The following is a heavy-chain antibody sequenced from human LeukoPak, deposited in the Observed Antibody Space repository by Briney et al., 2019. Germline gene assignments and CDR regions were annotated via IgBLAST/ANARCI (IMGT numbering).Heavy chain of an antibody. CDR3: ARRDCSSTSCYTRHYYFDY. D-gene: IGHD2-2*02. CDR2: IYYSGST. CDR1: GGSISSSSYY. V-gene: IGHV4-39*01. J-gene: IGHJ4*02. Sequence: SETLSLTCTVSGGSISSSSYYWGWIRQPPGKGLEWIGSIYYSGSTYYNPSLKSRVTISVDTSKNQFSLKLSSVTAADTAVYYCARRDCSSTSCYTRHYYFDYWGQGTPVTVSS.